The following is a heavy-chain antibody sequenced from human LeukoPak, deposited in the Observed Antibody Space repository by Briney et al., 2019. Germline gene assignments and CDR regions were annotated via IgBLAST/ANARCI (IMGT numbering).Heavy chain of an antibody. V-gene: IGHV4-34*01. CDR1: GGSFSGYY. D-gene: IGHD5-12*01. Sequence: SETLSLTCAVYGGSFSGYYWSWIRQPPGKGLEWIGEINHSGSTNYNPSLKSRVTISVDTSKNQFSLKLSSVTAADTAVYYCARVGDRYSGYDWGLRGIYFDYWGQGTLVTVSS. CDR3: ARVGDRYSGYDWGLRGIYFDY. CDR2: INHSGST. J-gene: IGHJ4*02.